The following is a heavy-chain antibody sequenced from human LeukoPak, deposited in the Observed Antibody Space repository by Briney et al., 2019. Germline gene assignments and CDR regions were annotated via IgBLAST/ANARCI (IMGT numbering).Heavy chain of an antibody. CDR1: GFTFSSYA. V-gene: IGHV3-64*01. Sequence: GGSLRLSCAASGFTFSSYAMHWVRQAPGKGLEYVSAISSNGGSTYYANSVKGRFTISRDNSKNTLYLQIGSLRAEDMAVYYCARATRSYDILTGYYRDWGQGTLVTVSS. D-gene: IGHD3-9*01. CDR2: ISSNGGST. CDR3: ARATRSYDILTGYYRD. J-gene: IGHJ4*02.